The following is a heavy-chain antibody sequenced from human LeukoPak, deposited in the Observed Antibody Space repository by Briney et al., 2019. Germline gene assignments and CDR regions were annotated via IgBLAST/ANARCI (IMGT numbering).Heavy chain of an antibody. CDR2: ISGGGGNT. J-gene: IGHJ4*02. Sequence: GGSLRLSCAASGFTFSSNAMNWVRQAPGKGLEWVSAISGGGGNTYYADSVKGRFTISRDSSKNTLFLQMNSLRAEDTAVYYCAKDEYYDFWSGYYYFDYWGQGTLVTVSS. D-gene: IGHD3-3*01. CDR3: AKDEYYDFWSGYYYFDY. CDR1: GFTFSSNA. V-gene: IGHV3-23*01.